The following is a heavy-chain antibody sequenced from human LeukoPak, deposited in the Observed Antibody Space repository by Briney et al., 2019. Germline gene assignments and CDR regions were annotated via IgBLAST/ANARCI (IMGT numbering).Heavy chain of an antibody. V-gene: IGHV4-59*01. J-gene: IGHJ3*02. Sequence: SETLSLTCTVSGGSISSYYWSWLRQPPGKGLEWIGYIYYSGSTNYNPSLKSRVTISVDTSKNQFSLKLSSVTAADTAVYYCAREGGSYYLDAFDIWGQGTMVTVSS. CDR3: AREGGSYYLDAFDI. CDR2: IYYSGST. D-gene: IGHD1-26*01. CDR1: GGSISSYY.